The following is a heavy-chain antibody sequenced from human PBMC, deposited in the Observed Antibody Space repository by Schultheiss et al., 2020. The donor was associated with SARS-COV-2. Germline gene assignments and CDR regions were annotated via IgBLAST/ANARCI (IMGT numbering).Heavy chain of an antibody. J-gene: IGHJ6*02. CDR1: GGSFSGYY. D-gene: IGHD3-3*01. CDR2: INHSGST. V-gene: IGHV4-34*01. Sequence: SETLSLTCAVYGGSFSGYYWSWIRQPPGKGLEWIGEINHSGSTNYNPSLKSRVTISVDTSKNQFSLKLSSVTAADTAVYYCARDGITIFGYYYGMDVWGQGTTVTVSS. CDR3: ARDGITIFGYYYGMDV.